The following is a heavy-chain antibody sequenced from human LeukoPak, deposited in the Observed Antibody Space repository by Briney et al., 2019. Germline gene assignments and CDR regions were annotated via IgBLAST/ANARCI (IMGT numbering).Heavy chain of an antibody. CDR2: INHSGST. CDR1: GGSFSGYY. D-gene: IGHD3-22*01. CDR3: ASHPRNYYDSSGYYPMEAFDI. Sequence: SETLSLTCAVYGGSFSGYYWSWIRQPPGKGLEWIGEINHSGSTSYNPSLKSRVTISVDTSKNQFSLKLSSVTAADTAVYYCASHPRNYYDSSGYYPMEAFDIWGQGTMVTVSS. V-gene: IGHV4-34*01. J-gene: IGHJ3*02.